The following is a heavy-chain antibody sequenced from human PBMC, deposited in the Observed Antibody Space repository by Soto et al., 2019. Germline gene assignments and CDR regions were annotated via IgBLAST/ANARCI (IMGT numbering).Heavy chain of an antibody. V-gene: IGHV1-18*01. D-gene: IGHD2-15*01. Sequence: ASVKVSCKASGYTFTSYGISWVRQAPGQGLEWMGWISAYNGNTNYAQKLQGRVTMTTDTSTSTAYMELRSLRSDDTAVYYCARGSWVPEYASSHYFDYWGQGTLVTVSS. CDR1: GYTFTSYG. CDR2: ISAYNGNT. J-gene: IGHJ4*02. CDR3: ARGSWVPEYASSHYFDY.